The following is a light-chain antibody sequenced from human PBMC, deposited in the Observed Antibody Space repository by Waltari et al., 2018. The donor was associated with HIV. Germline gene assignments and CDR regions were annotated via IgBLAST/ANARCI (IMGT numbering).Light chain of an antibody. CDR2: DAS. CDR1: QNVSSN. J-gene: IGKJ1*01. V-gene: IGKV3-15*01. CDR3: QQYNSWPRT. Sequence: IVMTQSPATLSVSPGERGTLSCRTSQNVSSNLAWYQHKPGQAPRLLIYDASKRATGIPGSFSGSGSGTDFTLTISSLQSEDFAVYYCQQYNSWPRTFGQGTKVEIK.